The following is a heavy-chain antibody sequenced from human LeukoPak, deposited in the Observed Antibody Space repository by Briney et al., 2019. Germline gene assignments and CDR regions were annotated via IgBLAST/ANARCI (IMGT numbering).Heavy chain of an antibody. CDR3: ARYYSSGPGDYFDY. V-gene: IGHV4-39*07. CDR1: GGSISSRSYH. D-gene: IGHD6-19*01. Sequence: SETLSLTCTVSGGSISSRSYHWGWIRQPPGKGLEWIGSIFYSGTTYYNPSLKSRVTISVDTSKNQFSLKLSSVTAADTAVYYCARYYSSGPGDYFDYWGQGTLVTVSS. CDR2: IFYSGTT. J-gene: IGHJ4*02.